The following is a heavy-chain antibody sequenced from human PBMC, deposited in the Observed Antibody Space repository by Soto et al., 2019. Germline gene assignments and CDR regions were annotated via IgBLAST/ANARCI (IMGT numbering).Heavy chain of an antibody. Sequence: LSLTCAVYGGSFSGYYWSWIRQPPGKGLEWIGEINHSGSTNYNPSLKSRVTISVDTSKNQFSLKLSSVTAADTAVYYCARGEYSYGRFDYWGQGTLVTVSS. CDR2: INHSGST. V-gene: IGHV4-34*01. J-gene: IGHJ4*02. CDR1: GGSFSGYY. D-gene: IGHD5-18*01. CDR3: ARGEYSYGRFDY.